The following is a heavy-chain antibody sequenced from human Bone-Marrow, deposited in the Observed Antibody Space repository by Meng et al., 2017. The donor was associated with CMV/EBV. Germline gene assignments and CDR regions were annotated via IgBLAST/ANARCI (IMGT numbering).Heavy chain of an antibody. J-gene: IGHJ4*02. CDR2: ISSGGATM. CDR3: ARDATLRSGHVYFDS. D-gene: IGHD5-12*01. Sequence: GESLKISCEASGFTFRSYEMNWVRQAPGEGLEWLSYISSGGATMRYADSVKGRFTISRDNAKDSLYLQMNGLTADDTAVYFCARDATLRSGHVYFDSWGLGTLVTVSS. CDR1: GFTFRSYE. V-gene: IGHV3-48*03.